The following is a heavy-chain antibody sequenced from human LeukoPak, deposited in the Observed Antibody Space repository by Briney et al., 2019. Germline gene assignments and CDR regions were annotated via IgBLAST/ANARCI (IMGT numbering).Heavy chain of an antibody. CDR3: ARVRLRDGKLYGMDV. Sequence: GGSLRLSCAASGFTFSSYSMNWVRQAPGKGLEWVSSISSSSSYLYYADSVKGRFTISRDNAKNSLYLQMNSLRAEDTAVYYCARVRLRDGKLYGMDVWGQGTTVTVSS. J-gene: IGHJ6*02. D-gene: IGHD5-24*01. V-gene: IGHV3-21*01. CDR2: ISSSSSYL. CDR1: GFTFSSYS.